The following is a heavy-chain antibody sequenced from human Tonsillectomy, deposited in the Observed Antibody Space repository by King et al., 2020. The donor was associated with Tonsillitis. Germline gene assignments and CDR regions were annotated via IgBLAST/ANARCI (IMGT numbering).Heavy chain of an antibody. D-gene: IGHD3-22*01. CDR2: IYHSGTT. Sequence: VQLQESGPGLVKPSGTLSLTCAVSGGSISSSSWWGWVRQPPGKGLEWIGEIYHSGTTNYNPSLKSRVTISVDKSKNQFSLRLTSVTAADTAVYYCAKQDFYYYDSIGQGYYWGQGTLVTVSS. CDR1: GGSISSSSW. CDR3: AKQDFYYYDSIGQGYY. V-gene: IGHV4-4*02. J-gene: IGHJ4*02.